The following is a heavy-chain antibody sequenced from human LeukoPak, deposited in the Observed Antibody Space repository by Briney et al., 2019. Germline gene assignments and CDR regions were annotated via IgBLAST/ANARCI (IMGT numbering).Heavy chain of an antibody. CDR1: GYTFTSYD. Sequence: ASVKVSCKASGYTFTSYDINWVRQATGQGLEWMGWMNPNSGNTGYAQKFQGRVTMTRNTSISIAYMELSSLRSEDTAVYYCARGRVQLWSRYYGMDVWGQGTTVTVSS. CDR3: ARGRVQLWSRYYGMDV. D-gene: IGHD5-18*01. V-gene: IGHV1-8*01. CDR2: MNPNSGNT. J-gene: IGHJ6*02.